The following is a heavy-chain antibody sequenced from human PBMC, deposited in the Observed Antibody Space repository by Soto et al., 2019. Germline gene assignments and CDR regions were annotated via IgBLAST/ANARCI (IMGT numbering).Heavy chain of an antibody. J-gene: IGHJ4*02. D-gene: IGHD1-1*01. Sequence: EVQLVESGGGLVRPGGSLRLSCTASGFSFSDYSFNWVRQAPGKGLEWVSSITHTGPNAYYADSGKGRLTISKDRPDNSLILQMNTLRAEEPAFDHSARAPGNNWDSDYWRQGTLVTVPS. CDR1: GFSFSDYS. V-gene: IGHV3-21*02. CDR3: ARAPGNNWDSDY. CDR2: ITHTGPNA.